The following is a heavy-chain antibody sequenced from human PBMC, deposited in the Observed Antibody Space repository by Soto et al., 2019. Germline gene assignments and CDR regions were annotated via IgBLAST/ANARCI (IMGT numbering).Heavy chain of an antibody. D-gene: IGHD3-10*01. Sequence: SETLSLTCAVYGGSFSGYYWSWIRQPPGKGLEWIGEINHSGSTNYNPSLKSRVTISVDTSKNQFSLKLSSVTAADTAVYYCARGQGTYYYGSGSYSAWFDPWGQGTLVTAPQ. CDR1: GGSFSGYY. V-gene: IGHV4-34*01. CDR2: INHSGST. CDR3: ARGQGTYYYGSGSYSAWFDP. J-gene: IGHJ5*02.